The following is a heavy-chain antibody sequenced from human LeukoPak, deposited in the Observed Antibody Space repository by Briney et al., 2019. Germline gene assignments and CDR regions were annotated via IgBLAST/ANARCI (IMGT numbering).Heavy chain of an antibody. CDR1: GFTFSDYA. J-gene: IGHJ6*03. D-gene: IGHD3-3*01. CDR3: AREAYHDFWSGSWRSYYYMDV. Sequence: GGSLRLSCAASGFTFSDYAMHWVRQAPGKELEYVSAISSNGGSIHYANSVKGRFTISRDNAKNSLNLQLNSLRAEDTAVYYCAREAYHDFWSGSWRSYYYMDVWGKGTTVTVSS. CDR2: ISSNGGSI. V-gene: IGHV3-64*01.